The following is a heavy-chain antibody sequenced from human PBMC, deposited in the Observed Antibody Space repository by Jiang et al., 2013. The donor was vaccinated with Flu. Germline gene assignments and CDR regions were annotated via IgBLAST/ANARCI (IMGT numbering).Heavy chain of an antibody. Sequence: PGLVKSSETLSLTCTVSGGSLNRNDDYWGWIRQSPGKGLEWIGIINYSGRTYYNPSLKSRVTISVDTSEKQFSLKLTSVTAADTAVYYCGRQIGYGAWYFDLWGRGSLVTVSS. J-gene: IGHJ2*01. V-gene: IGHV4-39*01. CDR2: INYSGRT. D-gene: IGHD3-10*01. CDR1: GGSLNRNDDY. CDR3: GRQIGYGAWYFDL.